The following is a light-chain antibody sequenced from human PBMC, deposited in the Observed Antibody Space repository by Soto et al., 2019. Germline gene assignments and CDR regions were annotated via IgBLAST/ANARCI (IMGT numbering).Light chain of an antibody. J-gene: IGKJ1*01. CDR2: GAS. Sequence: EIVLTQSPGTLSLPPGERATLSCRASQSVSSSYLAWYQQKPGQAPRLLIYGASSRATGILDRFSGSGSGTDFTLTISRLEPEDFAVYYCQQYGSSPTFGQGTKVDIK. CDR3: QQYGSSPT. V-gene: IGKV3-20*01. CDR1: QSVSSSY.